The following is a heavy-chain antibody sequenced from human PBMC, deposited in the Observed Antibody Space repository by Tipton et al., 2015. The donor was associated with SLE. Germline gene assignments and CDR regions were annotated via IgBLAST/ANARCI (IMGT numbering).Heavy chain of an antibody. CDR2: IYYSGST. CDR3: ASRSNYDFWSGYYTY. V-gene: IGHV4-31*03. J-gene: IGHJ4*02. D-gene: IGHD3-3*01. Sequence: TLSLTCTVSGGSISSGGYYWSWIRQHPGKGLEWIGYIYYSGSTYYNPSLKSRVTISVDMSKNQFSLKLSSVTAADTAVYYCASRSNYDFWSGYYTYWGQGTPVTVSS. CDR1: GGSISSGGYY.